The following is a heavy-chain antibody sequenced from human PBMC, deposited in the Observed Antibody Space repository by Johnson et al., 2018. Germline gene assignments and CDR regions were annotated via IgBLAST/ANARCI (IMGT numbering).Heavy chain of an antibody. V-gene: IGHV3-13*01. CDR3: ARGYSERRETGGAFDI. CDR2: IGTAGDT. D-gene: IGHD5-12*01. CDR1: GFTFSSYD. J-gene: IGHJ3*02. Sequence: VQLVQSGGGLVQPGGSLRLSCAASGFTFSSYDMHWVRQATGKGLEWVSAIGTAGDTYYPGSVKGRFTISRENAKNSLYLQMNSLRAGDTAVYYCARGYSERRETGGAFDIWGQGTMVTVSS.